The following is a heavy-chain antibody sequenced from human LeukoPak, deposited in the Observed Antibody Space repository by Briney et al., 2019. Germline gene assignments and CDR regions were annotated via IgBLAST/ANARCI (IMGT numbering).Heavy chain of an antibody. V-gene: IGHV3-7*01. CDR2: IKQDGSEK. CDR3: ARESVVVVAAKAYNWFDP. CDR1: GFTFSSYW. J-gene: IGHJ5*02. D-gene: IGHD2-15*01. Sequence: GGSLRLSCAASGFTFSSYWMSWVRQAPGKGLEWVANIKQDGSEKYNVDSVKGRFTISRDNAKNSLYLQMNSLRAEDTAVYYCARESVVVVAAKAYNWFDPWGQGTLVTVSS.